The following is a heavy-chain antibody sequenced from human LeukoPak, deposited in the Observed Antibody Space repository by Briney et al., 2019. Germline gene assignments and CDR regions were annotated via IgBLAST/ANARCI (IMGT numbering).Heavy chain of an antibody. J-gene: IGHJ4*02. V-gene: IGHV3-53*05. CDR1: GFTVGSNY. CDR2: FYTGGST. CDR3: AKQMAPYSYGSSTFDY. Sequence: GGSLRLSCAGSGFTVGSNYMSWVRQAPGKGLEWVSSFYTGGSTYYADSVKGRFTISRDNSKNTLYLQMNSLRAEDTAVYYCAKQMAPYSYGSSTFDYWGQGTLVTVSS. D-gene: IGHD5-18*01.